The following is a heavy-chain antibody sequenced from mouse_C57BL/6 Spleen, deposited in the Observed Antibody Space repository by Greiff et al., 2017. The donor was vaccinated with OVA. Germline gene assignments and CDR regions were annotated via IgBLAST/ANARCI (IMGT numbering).Heavy chain of an antibody. V-gene: IGHV5-17*01. CDR1: GFTFSDYG. CDR2: ISSGSSTI. CDR3: AREYYYGSPWFAY. Sequence: DVMLVESGGGLVKPGGSLKLSCAASGFTFSDYGMHWVRQAPEKGLEWVAYISSGSSTIYYADTVKGRFTISRDNAKNTLFLQMTSLRSEDTAMYYCAREYYYGSPWFAYWGQGTLVTVSA. J-gene: IGHJ3*01. D-gene: IGHD1-1*01.